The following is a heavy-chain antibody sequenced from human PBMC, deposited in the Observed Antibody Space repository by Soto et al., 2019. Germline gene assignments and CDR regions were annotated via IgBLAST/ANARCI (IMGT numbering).Heavy chain of an antibody. CDR1: GFTFSSFG. D-gene: IGHD1-26*01. CDR3: ARDNYWELSYFDY. J-gene: IGHJ4*02. V-gene: IGHV3-33*01. Sequence: QVQLVESGGGVVQPGRSLRLSCAASGFTFSSFGMHWVRQAPGKGLEWVAVIWYDGSNKYYADSVKGRFTISRDNSKNTLYLQMNSLRAGDPAVYYCARDNYWELSYFDYWGQGTLVTVSS. CDR2: IWYDGSNK.